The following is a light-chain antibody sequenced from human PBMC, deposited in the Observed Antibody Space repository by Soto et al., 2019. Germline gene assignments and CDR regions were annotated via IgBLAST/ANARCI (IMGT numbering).Light chain of an antibody. J-gene: IGLJ2*01. CDR1: SGHSSYA. CDR3: QTWGTGIVV. CDR2: LDSDGSH. Sequence: QLVLTQSPSASASLGASVKLTCTLSSGHSSYAIAWHQQQPEKGPRYLMRLDSDGSHNKGDGIPDRFSGSSSGAERYLVISSLQSEDEADYYCQTWGTGIVVFGGGTKLTVL. V-gene: IGLV4-69*01.